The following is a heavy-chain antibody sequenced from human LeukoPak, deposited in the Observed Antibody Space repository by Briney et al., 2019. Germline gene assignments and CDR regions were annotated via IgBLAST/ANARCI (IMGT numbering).Heavy chain of an antibody. CDR2: ISSSGRTK. CDR1: EFTVSSNY. CDR3: ARGKWEPLDY. D-gene: IGHD1-26*01. V-gene: IGHV3-11*04. J-gene: IGHJ4*02. Sequence: PGGSLRLSCAASEFTVSSNYMSWVRQAPGKGLEWVSYISSSGRTKYYADSVKGRFTISRDNAKNSLYLQMNSLRAEDTAVYYCARGKWEPLDYWGQGTLVTVSS.